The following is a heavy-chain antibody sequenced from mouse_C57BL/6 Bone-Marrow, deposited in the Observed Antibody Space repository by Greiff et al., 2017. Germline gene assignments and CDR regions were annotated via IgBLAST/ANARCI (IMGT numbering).Heavy chain of an antibody. CDR2: IYPRSGNT. CDR3: ASLYDGYSAWFAY. Sequence: VQLQQSGAELARPGASVKLSCKASGYTFTSYGISWVKQRTGQGLEWIGEIYPRSGNTYYNEKFKGKAPLTADKSSSTAYMELRSLNSEDSAVYFCASLYDGYSAWFAYWGQGTLVTVFA. J-gene: IGHJ3*01. V-gene: IGHV1-81*01. CDR1: GYTFTSYG. D-gene: IGHD2-3*01.